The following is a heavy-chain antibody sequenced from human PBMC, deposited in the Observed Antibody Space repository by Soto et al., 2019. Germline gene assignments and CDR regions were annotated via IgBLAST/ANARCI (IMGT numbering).Heavy chain of an antibody. CDR1: GGTFSSYA. Sequence: ASVKVSCKASGGTFSSYAISWVRQAPGQGLEWMGGIIPIFGTANYAQKFQGRVTITADKSTSTAYMELSSLRSEDTAVYYCARDDRMGSSFDVGRYYYYGMDVRGQGTTVTVSS. V-gene: IGHV1-69*06. J-gene: IGHJ6*02. D-gene: IGHD6-6*01. CDR3: ARDDRMGSSFDVGRYYYYGMDV. CDR2: IIPIFGTA.